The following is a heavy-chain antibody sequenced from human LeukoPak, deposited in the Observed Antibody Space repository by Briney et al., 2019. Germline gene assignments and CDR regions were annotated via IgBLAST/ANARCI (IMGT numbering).Heavy chain of an antibody. CDR1: GGSISSYY. D-gene: IGHD2-15*01. J-gene: IGHJ3*02. V-gene: IGHV4-59*01. CDR3: ATSVKYCSGGSCYSEAFDI. Sequence: SEALSLTCTVSGGSISSYYWNWIRQPPGKGLEWIGYIYYSGSTNYNPSLKSRVTISVDTSKNQFSLKLSSVTAADTAVYYCATSVKYCSGGSCYSEAFDIWGQGTMVTVSS. CDR2: IYYSGST.